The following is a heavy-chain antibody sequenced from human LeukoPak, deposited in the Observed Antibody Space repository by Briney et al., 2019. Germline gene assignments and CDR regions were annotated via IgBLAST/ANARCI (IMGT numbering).Heavy chain of an antibody. D-gene: IGHD3-10*02. J-gene: IGHJ6*04. V-gene: IGHV3-48*03. CDR1: GFTFSSYE. CDR3: AELGITMIGGV. CDR2: ISSSGSTI. Sequence: PGGSLRLSCAASGFTFSSYEMNWVRQAPGKGLEWVSYISSSGSTIYYADSVKSRFTISRDNAKNSLYLQMNSLRAADTAVYYCAELGITMIGGVWGKGTTVTISS.